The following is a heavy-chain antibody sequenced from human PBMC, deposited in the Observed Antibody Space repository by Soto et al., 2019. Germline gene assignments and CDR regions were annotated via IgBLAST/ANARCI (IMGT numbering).Heavy chain of an antibody. CDR2: IYPGDSDT. Sequence: PGESLKISCKGSGYSFTSYWIGWVRQMPGKGLEWMGIIYPGDSDTRYSPSFQGQVTISADKSISTAYLQWSSLKASDTAMYYCARHSFHNNWNFGPERVGDYYYGMDVWGQGTTVTVPS. J-gene: IGHJ6*02. D-gene: IGHD1-7*01. V-gene: IGHV5-51*01. CDR1: GYSFTSYW. CDR3: ARHSFHNNWNFGPERVGDYYYGMDV.